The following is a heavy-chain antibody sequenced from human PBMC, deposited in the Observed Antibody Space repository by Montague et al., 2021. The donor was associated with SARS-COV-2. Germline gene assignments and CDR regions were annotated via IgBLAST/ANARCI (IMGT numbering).Heavy chain of an antibody. J-gene: IGHJ4*02. D-gene: IGHD2-2*01. CDR1: GFTFSSYS. V-gene: IGHV3-23*01. CDR2: ISGSGSGT. Sequence: SLRLSCAASGFTFSSYSMSWVRQAPGKGLEWVSGISGSGSGTYYAVSVKGRFTISRDNSKNTLYLQMNSLRAEDTALYYCAKGAQRYSTSYFEYWGQGSLATVSP. CDR3: AKGAQRYSTSYFEY.